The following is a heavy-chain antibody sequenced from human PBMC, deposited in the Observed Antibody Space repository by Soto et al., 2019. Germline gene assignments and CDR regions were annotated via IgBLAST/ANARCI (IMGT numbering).Heavy chain of an antibody. V-gene: IGHV3-33*01. Sequence: QVQLVESGGGVVQPGRSLRLSCAASGFTFSSYGMHWVRQAPGKGLEWVAVIWYDGSNKYYADSVKGRFTISRDNSKNTLDLQMNSLRGDDTAVYYCARDGYYVFDYWGQGTLVTVSS. CDR2: IWYDGSNK. CDR1: GFTFSSYG. CDR3: ARDGYYVFDY. J-gene: IGHJ4*02. D-gene: IGHD1-26*01.